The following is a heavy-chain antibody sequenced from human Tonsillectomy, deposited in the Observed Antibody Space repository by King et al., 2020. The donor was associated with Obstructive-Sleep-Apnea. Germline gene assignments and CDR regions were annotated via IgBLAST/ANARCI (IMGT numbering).Heavy chain of an antibody. V-gene: IGHV4-59*08. CDR2: IYYNGST. CDR1: GGSITNYY. J-gene: IGHJ4*02. CDR3: ARYSPFESSWNFDY. Sequence: VQLQESGPGLLKPSETLSLTCTVSGGSITNYYWSWIRQPPGKGLEWIGHIYYNGSTNYSPPLKSRVTISVDTSKNHFSLKLSAVTAADTAVYYCARYSPFESSWNFDYWGQGTLVTVSS. D-gene: IGHD6-13*01.